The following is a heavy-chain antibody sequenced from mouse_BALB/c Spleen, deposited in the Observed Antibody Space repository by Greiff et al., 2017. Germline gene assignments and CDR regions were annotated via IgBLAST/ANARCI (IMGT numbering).Heavy chain of an antibody. CDR1: GFNFNDYY. J-gene: IGHJ3*01. D-gene: IGHD1-1*02. CDR2: IDPENGNT. V-gene: IGHV14-1*02. CDR3: ARGSRIED. Sequence: VQLQQSGAELVRPGALVKLSCKASGFNFNDYYMHWVKQRPEQGLEWIGWIDPENGNTIYDPKFQGKASITADTSSNKAYLQLSSLTSEDTAVYYCARGSRIEDGGQGTLVTVSA.